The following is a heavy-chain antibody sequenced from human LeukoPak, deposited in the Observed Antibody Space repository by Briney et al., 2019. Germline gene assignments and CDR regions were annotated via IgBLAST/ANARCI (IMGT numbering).Heavy chain of an antibody. CDR3: ATLSYSGTWYYFDS. J-gene: IGHJ4*02. D-gene: IGHD5-12*01. V-gene: IGHV6-1*01. Sequence: SQTLSLTCAISGDSVSTNSAAWNWIRQSPSRGLEWLGRTYYRSKWYHDYAPSVQSRITINPDTSKNQFSLHLSSVTAADTAVYYCATLSYSGTWYYFDSWGQGTLVTVSS. CDR2: TYYRSKWYH. CDR1: GDSVSTNSAA.